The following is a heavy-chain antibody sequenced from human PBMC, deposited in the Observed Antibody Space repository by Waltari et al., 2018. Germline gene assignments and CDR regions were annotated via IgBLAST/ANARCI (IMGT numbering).Heavy chain of an antibody. CDR1: GYTFPGYY. D-gene: IGHD1-7*01. J-gene: IGHJ4*02. CDR3: ARGITGTTGDYFDY. V-gene: IGHV1-2*02. CDR2: INPNSGGT. Sequence: HVQVVQSGAEVKRPGASLQVSCTASGYTFPGYYMHWVRQAPGQGLEWMGWINPNSGGTNYAQKFQGRVTMTRDTSISTAYMELSRLRSDDTAVYYCARGITGTTGDYFDYWGQGTLVTVSS.